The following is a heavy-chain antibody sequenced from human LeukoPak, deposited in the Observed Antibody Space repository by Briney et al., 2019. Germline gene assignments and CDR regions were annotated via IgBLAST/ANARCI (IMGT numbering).Heavy chain of an antibody. CDR2: IIPILGTA. CDR3: ARIGQHDYGDYGSDY. J-gene: IGHJ4*02. D-gene: IGHD4-17*01. V-gene: IGHV1-69*13. Sequence: SVKVSCKASGGTFSSYAISWVRQAPGQGLEWMGGIIPILGTANNAQKFQGRVTITADEPTRTAYMELSSLRSEDAAVYYCARIGQHDYGDYGSDYWGQGTLVTVSS. CDR1: GGTFSSYA.